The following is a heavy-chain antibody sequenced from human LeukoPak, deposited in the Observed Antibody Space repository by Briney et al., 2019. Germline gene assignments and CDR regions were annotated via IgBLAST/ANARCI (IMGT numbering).Heavy chain of an antibody. J-gene: IGHJ4*02. CDR1: GGSISSYY. Sequence: SETLSLTCTVSGGSISSYYWSWIRQPPGKGLEWIGYIYTSWSTNYNPSLKSRVTISVDTSKNQFSLKLSSVTAADTAVYYCARNDYDDYYFYFWGQGTLVTVSS. D-gene: IGHD4-17*01. CDR2: IYTSWST. V-gene: IGHV4-4*09. CDR3: ARNDYDDYYFYF.